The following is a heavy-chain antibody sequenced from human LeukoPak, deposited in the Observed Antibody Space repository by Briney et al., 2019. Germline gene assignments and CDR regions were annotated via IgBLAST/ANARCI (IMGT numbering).Heavy chain of an antibody. J-gene: IGHJ6*02. Sequence: SETLSLTCTVSGGSISSYYWSWIRQPPGKELEWIGYIYYSGSTNYNPSLKSRVTISVDTSKNQFSLKLSSVTAADTAVYYCARLRGNYYDSSGYYSYYYYGMDVWGQGTTVTVSS. CDR2: IYYSGST. V-gene: IGHV4-59*01. CDR3: ARLRGNYYDSSGYYSYYYYGMDV. CDR1: GGSISSYY. D-gene: IGHD3-22*01.